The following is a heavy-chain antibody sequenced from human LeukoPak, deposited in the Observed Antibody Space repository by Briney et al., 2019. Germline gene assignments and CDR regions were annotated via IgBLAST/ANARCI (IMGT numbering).Heavy chain of an antibody. CDR3: ARFRANWGLAH. Sequence: GGSLRLSCAASGFTVSNSYMSWVRQAPGKGLEWVSVIYSGGDTYYADSVKGRFTLSRDNPKNTLYLQMNSLRPEDTAVYFCARFRANWGLAHWGQGTLVTVSS. V-gene: IGHV3-66*02. J-gene: IGHJ4*02. CDR1: GFTVSNSY. D-gene: IGHD7-27*01. CDR2: IYSGGDT.